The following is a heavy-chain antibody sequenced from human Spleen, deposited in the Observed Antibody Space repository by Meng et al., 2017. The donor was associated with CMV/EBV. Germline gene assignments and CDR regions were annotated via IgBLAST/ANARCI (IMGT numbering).Heavy chain of an antibody. CDR3: ARLTGNYLASDS. D-gene: IGHD1-26*01. V-gene: IGHV5-51*01. J-gene: IGHJ5*01. CDR1: GYIFISSW. CDR2: IYPRDSDT. Sequence: GESLKISCKASGYIFISSWVGWVRQMPGKGLEWMGIIYPRDSDTRYSPSFQGQVTISVDNSISTAYLLWSSLKASDTAMYFCARLTGNYLASDSWGQGTLVTVSS.